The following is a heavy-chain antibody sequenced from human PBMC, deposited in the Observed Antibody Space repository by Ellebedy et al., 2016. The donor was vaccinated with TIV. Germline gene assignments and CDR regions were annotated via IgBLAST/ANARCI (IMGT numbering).Heavy chain of an antibody. Sequence: GESLKISCAVSGFPLRSYWMSWVRQAPGKGLEWVANIQQDGSEKYYVDSVKGRFTISRDNAKNSLYLQMSSLRVEDTAVYFCARRRGSYSFDYWGQGTLVTVSS. J-gene: IGHJ4*02. CDR3: ARRRGSYSFDY. CDR2: IQQDGSEK. CDR1: GFPLRSYW. V-gene: IGHV3-7*03. D-gene: IGHD3-16*01.